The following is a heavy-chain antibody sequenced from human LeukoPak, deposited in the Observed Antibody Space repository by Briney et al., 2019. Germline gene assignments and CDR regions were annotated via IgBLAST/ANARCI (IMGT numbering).Heavy chain of an antibody. Sequence: SETLSLTCAVYSGCLSGYTWNWIRQPPGKGLEWVGDINDGGTTNYSPSLESRGTISIDTFKAQFSLQLNSVTAADTAVYYCARGRVRVVPGTGYFDSWGQGMLVTVSS. CDR1: SGCLSGYT. V-gene: IGHV4-34*01. CDR3: ARGRVRVVPGTGYFDS. D-gene: IGHD3-3*01. J-gene: IGHJ4*02. CDR2: INDGGTT.